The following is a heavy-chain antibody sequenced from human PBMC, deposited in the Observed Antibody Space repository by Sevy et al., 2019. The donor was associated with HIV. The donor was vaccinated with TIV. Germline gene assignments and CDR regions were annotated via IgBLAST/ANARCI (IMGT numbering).Heavy chain of an antibody. CDR3: ATSRSGYFDSSGYYIY. Sequence: GESLKISCEGSGYSFTSHWIGWVRHMPGKGLEGMGIIYPDDSETRYSPSFQGQVTFSADKSISTAYLQWSSLKASDTAMYYCATSRSGYFDSSGYYIYWGQGTMVTVSS. J-gene: IGHJ4*02. D-gene: IGHD3-22*01. V-gene: IGHV5-51*01. CDR2: IYPDDSET. CDR1: GYSFTSHW.